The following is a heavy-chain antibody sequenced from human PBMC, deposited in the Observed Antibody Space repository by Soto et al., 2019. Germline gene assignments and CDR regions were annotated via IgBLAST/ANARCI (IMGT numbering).Heavy chain of an antibody. CDR1: GFTFMDYL. Sequence: GGSLRLSCAASGFTFMDYLMTWVRQAPGKGLEWVATIKQDGNEKYYVDSVKGRFTISRDNAKNSLYLQMNGLRAEDTAVYYCARKGAAGGKTHDAFDIWGQGTVVTVS. V-gene: IGHV3-7*01. CDR2: IKQDGNEK. CDR3: ARKGAAGGKTHDAFDI. D-gene: IGHD1-26*01. J-gene: IGHJ3*02.